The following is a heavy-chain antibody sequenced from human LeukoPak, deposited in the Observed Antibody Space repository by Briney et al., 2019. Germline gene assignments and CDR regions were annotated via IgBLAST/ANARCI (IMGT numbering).Heavy chain of an antibody. Sequence: SETLSLTCAVPGGSISSSNWWSWVRQPPGKGLEWIGEIYHSGSTNYNPSLKSRVTISVDKSKNQFSLKLRSVTAADTAVYYCARDPGCSGASCPLDDWGQGTLVTVSS. CDR3: ARDPGCSGASCPLDD. CDR1: GGSISSSNW. D-gene: IGHD2-15*01. J-gene: IGHJ4*02. V-gene: IGHV4-4*02. CDR2: IYHSGST.